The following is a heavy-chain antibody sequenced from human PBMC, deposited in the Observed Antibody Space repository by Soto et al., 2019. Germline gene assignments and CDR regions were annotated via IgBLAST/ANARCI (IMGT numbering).Heavy chain of an antibody. CDR1: GFDFKTYG. CDR2: IGFDGTNI. Sequence: GGSLRLSCVASGFDFKTYGMHWVRQAPGKGLEWVAVIGFDGTNIHYSDSVRGRFSISRDNSENTVSLQMNSLGVEDTALYYCVRTACVINNCSYRGVRWGQGTLVTVSS. V-gene: IGHV3-33*01. D-gene: IGHD1-20*01. J-gene: IGHJ4*02. CDR3: VRTACVINNCSYRGVR.